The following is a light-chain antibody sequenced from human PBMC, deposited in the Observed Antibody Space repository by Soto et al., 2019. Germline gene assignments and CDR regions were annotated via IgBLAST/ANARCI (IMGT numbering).Light chain of an antibody. CDR3: AAWDDSLRGYV. V-gene: IGLV1-47*02. CDR2: GNT. J-gene: IGLJ1*01. Sequence: QSVLSQPPSASGTPGQRVTISCSGSSSNIGRNYIYWYQQLPGTAPTLLIYGNTQRPSGVPDRLCGAKCGTSVSLAISGLRSEDEADYYCAAWDDSLRGYVFGTGTKGTVL. CDR1: SSNIGRNY.